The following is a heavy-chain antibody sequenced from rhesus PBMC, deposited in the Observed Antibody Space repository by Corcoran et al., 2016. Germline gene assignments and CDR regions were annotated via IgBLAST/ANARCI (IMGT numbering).Heavy chain of an antibody. CDR3: ARPHSSSPVDYFDY. CDR1: GGSISGYF. D-gene: IGHD6-13*01. Sequence: QVQLPESGPGLLKPSETLSFTCAVSGGSISGYFWNWLRQPPGKGLEWIGYIGGSSGSTYYNPSLKSRVTISTDTSKNQFSLKLSSVTAADTAVYFCARPHSSSPVDYFDYWGQGVLVTVSS. V-gene: IGHV4-165*02. CDR2: IGGSSGST. J-gene: IGHJ4*01.